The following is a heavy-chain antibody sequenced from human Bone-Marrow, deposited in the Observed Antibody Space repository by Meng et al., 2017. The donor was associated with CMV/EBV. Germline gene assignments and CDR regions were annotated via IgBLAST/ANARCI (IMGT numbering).Heavy chain of an antibody. CDR2: ISSSSSTI. D-gene: IGHD2-2*01. Sequence: GESLKISCAASGFTFSSYSMNWVRQAPGKGLEWVSYISSSSSTIYYADSVKGRFTISRDNSKNTLYLQMNSLRAEDTAVYYCARDAVPAARVSYFDYWGQGTLVTVSS. CDR3: ARDAVPAARVSYFDY. CDR1: GFTFSSYS. J-gene: IGHJ4*02. V-gene: IGHV3-48*01.